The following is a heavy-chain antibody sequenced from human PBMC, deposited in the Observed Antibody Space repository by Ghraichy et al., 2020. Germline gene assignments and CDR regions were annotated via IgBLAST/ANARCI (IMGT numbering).Heavy chain of an antibody. CDR3: ARLWMGATPYYYCMDF. CDR2: IDWDDDK. D-gene: IGHD3-16*01. Sequence: SGPTLVKPTQTLTLTCTFSGFSLSTSGMCVSWIRQPPGKALEWLARIDWDDDKYYSTSLKTRLTISKDTSKNQVVLTMTNMDPVDTATYYCARLWMGATPYYYCMDFWGQGTTVTVSS. V-gene: IGHV2-70*11. J-gene: IGHJ6*02. CDR1: GFSLSTSGMC.